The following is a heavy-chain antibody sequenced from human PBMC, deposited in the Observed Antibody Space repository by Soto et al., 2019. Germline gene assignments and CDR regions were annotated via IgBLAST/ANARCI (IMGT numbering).Heavy chain of an antibody. J-gene: IGHJ6*02. CDR3: AKDLISGCSSTSCRTYYYYGMDV. V-gene: IGHV3-30*18. Sequence: GGSLRLSCAASGFTFSSYGMHWVRQAPGKGLEWVAVISYDGSNKYYADSVKGRFTISRDNSKNTLYLQMNSLRAEDTAVYYCAKDLISGCSSTSCRTYYYYGMDVWGQGTTVTVSS. CDR1: GFTFSSYG. CDR2: ISYDGSNK. D-gene: IGHD2-2*01.